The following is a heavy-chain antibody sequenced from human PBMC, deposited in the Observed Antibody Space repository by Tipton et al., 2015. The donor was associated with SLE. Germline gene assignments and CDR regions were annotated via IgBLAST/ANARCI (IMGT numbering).Heavy chain of an antibody. D-gene: IGHD6-13*01. V-gene: IGHV1-46*01. CDR1: GYTFTSYY. CDR2: INPSAGST. CDR3: ARDGSSSSYFDY. J-gene: IGHJ4*02. Sequence: QSGAEVKKPGASVKVSCKASGYTFTSYYMHWVRQAPGQGLEWMGVINPSAGSTSYAQKFQGRVIMTRDTSTRTAYMELSSLRSEDTAVYYCARDGSSSSYFDYWGPGTLVTVSS.